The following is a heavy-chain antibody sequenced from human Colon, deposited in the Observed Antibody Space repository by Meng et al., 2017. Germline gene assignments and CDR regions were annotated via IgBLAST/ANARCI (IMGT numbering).Heavy chain of an antibody. V-gene: IGHV4-30-2*06. D-gene: IGHD2/OR15-2a*01. CDR3: TRGYRGTTYFAY. CDR2: IYDNGYT. CDR1: GYSVTTTLSS. J-gene: IGHJ4*02. Sequence: QLQLQESGSRLVKPSQTLSLPCAVSGYSVTTTLSSWSWIRQSPGKGLEWIGNIYDNGYTYYNPSLRSRVTISVDRSKNQFSLKLNPVTAADTAVYFCTRGYRGTTYFAYWGQGNLVTVSS.